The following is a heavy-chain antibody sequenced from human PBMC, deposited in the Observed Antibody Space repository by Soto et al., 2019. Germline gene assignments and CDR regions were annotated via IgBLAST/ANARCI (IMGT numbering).Heavy chain of an antibody. CDR1: GFTFSDYG. CDR3: GRDSEDFANYKFYYGMSV. V-gene: IGHV3-33*05. D-gene: IGHD4-4*01. J-gene: IGHJ6*02. CDR2: ISFDGNKI. Sequence: PGGSLRLSCVTSGFTFSDYGFHWVRQAPGKGLDWVAMISFDGNKINYAESVKGRFTISRDPSKNTLYLQMTSLTAEDAAVYYCGRDSEDFANYKFYYGMSVWGQGTTVTVSS.